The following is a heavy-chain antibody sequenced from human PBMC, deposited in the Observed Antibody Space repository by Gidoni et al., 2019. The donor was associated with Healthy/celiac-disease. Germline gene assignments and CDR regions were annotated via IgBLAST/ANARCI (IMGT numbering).Heavy chain of an antibody. CDR3: ARESKGGFDY. V-gene: IGHV3-33*01. D-gene: IGHD3-16*01. CDR2: IWYDGSNK. Sequence: QVQLVESGGGVVQPGRSRRRYCAAAGCTFSSYGMHWVRQAPGKGLDCVAVIWYDGSNKYYADSVKGRFTISRDNSKNTLYLQMNSLRAEDTAVYYCARESKGGFDYWVQGTLVTVSS. CDR1: GCTFSSYG. J-gene: IGHJ4*02.